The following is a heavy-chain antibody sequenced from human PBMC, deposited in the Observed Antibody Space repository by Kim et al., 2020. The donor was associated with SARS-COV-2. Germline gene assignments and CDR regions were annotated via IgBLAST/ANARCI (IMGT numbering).Heavy chain of an antibody. CDR2: ITPILGIA. Sequence: SVKVSCKASGGTFSSYAISWVRQAPGQGLEWMGRITPILGIANYAQKFQGRVTITADKSTSTAYMELSSLRSEDTAVYYCARDGVRASYGMDVWGQGTTVTVSS. CDR1: GGTFSSYA. CDR3: ARDGVRASYGMDV. V-gene: IGHV1-69*04. J-gene: IGHJ6*02. D-gene: IGHD3-10*01.